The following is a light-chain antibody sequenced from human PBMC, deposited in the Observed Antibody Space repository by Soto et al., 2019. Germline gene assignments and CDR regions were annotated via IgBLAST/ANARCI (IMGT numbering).Light chain of an antibody. CDR1: SSDVGGYNY. CDR3: SSYTSSSTLV. Sequence: QSVLAHPATGSRSPGHSITISCTCTSSDVGGYNYVSWYQQHPGKAPKLMIYEVSNRPSGVSNRFSGSKSGNTASLTISGLQAEDEADYYCSSYTSSSTLVFGTGTKVTVL. V-gene: IGLV2-14*01. J-gene: IGLJ1*01. CDR2: EVS.